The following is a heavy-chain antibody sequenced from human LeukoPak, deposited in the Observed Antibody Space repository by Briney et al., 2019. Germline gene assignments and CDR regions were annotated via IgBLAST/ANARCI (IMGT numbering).Heavy chain of an antibody. CDR1: GFTFSNYW. J-gene: IGHJ4*02. CDR3: ARGSSGWYGIDY. Sequence: GGSLRLSCAASGFTFSNYWMHWVPQVPGKGLVCVSRINIDGTSTSYADSVKGRFTISRDNAKNALYLQMNSLRAEDTAVYYCARGSSGWYGIDYWGQGALVNVSS. V-gene: IGHV3-74*01. CDR2: INIDGTST. D-gene: IGHD6-19*01.